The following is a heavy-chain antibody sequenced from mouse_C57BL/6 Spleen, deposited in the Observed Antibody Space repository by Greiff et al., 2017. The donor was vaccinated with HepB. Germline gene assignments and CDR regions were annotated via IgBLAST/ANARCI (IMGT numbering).Heavy chain of an antibody. D-gene: IGHD1-1*01. V-gene: IGHV1-84*01. CDR1: GYTFTDYY. Sequence: QVQLQQSGPELVKPGASVKISCKASGYTFTDYYINWVKQRPGQGLEWIGWIYPGSGNTKYNEKFKGKATLTVDTSSSTAYMQLSSLTSEDSAVYFCARSIYYYGSGYPAWFAYWGQGTLVTVSA. J-gene: IGHJ3*01. CDR2: IYPGSGNT. CDR3: ARSIYYYGSGYPAWFAY.